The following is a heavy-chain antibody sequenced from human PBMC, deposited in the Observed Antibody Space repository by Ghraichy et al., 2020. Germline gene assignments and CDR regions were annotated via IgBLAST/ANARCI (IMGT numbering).Heavy chain of an antibody. CDR3: ARADYDFWSGYPYYYYYYYMDV. CDR2: MNPNSGNT. Sequence: ASVKVSCKASGYTFTNYDINWVRQATGQGLEWMGWMNPNSGNTGYAQKFQGRVTMTRNTSISTGYMELSSLRSEDTAVYYCARADYDFWSGYPYYYYYYYMDVWGKGTTVTVSS. D-gene: IGHD3-3*01. J-gene: IGHJ6*03. V-gene: IGHV1-8*01. CDR1: GYTFTNYD.